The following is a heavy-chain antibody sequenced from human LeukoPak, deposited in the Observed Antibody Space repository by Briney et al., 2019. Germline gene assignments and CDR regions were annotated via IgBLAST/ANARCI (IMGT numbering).Heavy chain of an antibody. D-gene: IGHD2-21*02. CDR2: ISNSSSTI. CDR3: ARGGDLDY. V-gene: IGHV3-48*04. J-gene: IGHJ4*02. CDR1: GFTVSSDS. Sequence: GGALRRSCSGSGFTVSSDSMEWGRQAPGKGLEKVSYISNSSSTIHYADSVKVRFTISRDNAKNSLYLQMNSLRAEDPAVYYCARGGDLDYWGQGTLVPVSS.